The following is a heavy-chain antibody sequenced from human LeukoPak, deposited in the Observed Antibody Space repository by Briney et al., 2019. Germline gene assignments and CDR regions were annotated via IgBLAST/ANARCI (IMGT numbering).Heavy chain of an antibody. J-gene: IGHJ3*02. V-gene: IGHV1-24*01. CDR3: ATFTGGGYSYLNEFDI. CDR2: FDPEDGET. Sequence: ASVKVSCKVSGYTLTELSMHWVRQAPGKGLEWMGGFDPEDGETIYAQKFQGRVTMTEDTSTDTAYMELSSLRSEDTAVYYCATFTGGGYSYLNEFDIWGQGTMVTVSS. CDR1: GYTLTELS. D-gene: IGHD5-18*01.